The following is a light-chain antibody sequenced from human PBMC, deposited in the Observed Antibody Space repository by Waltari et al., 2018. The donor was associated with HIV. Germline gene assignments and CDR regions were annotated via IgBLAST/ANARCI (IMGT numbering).Light chain of an antibody. CDR1: SSDAGDDNY. Sequence: QSALTQPPSASGSPGQSVTISCTGISSDAGDDNYVSWYQQSPGKAPKLIIYEVSKRPSGVPDRFSASKSGYTASLSVSGLQADDEAHYYCSSYAGSSTWVFGGGTKVTVL. V-gene: IGLV2-8*01. J-gene: IGLJ3*02. CDR3: SSYAGSSTWV. CDR2: EVS.